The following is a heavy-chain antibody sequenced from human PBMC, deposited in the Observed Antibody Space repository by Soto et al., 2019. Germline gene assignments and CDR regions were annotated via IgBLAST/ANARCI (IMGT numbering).Heavy chain of an antibody. D-gene: IGHD3-10*01. Sequence: PGGSLRLSCAASGFTLSDYYMTWIRQAPGKGLEWVSDISISGTTIHYADSVRGRFTISRDNAKNSLWLQMDSLRAEDTAVYFCAQNGGSGTFYAFDYWGQGTLVTVSS. CDR1: GFTLSDYY. CDR2: ISISGTTI. V-gene: IGHV3-11*01. CDR3: AQNGGSGTFYAFDY. J-gene: IGHJ4*02.